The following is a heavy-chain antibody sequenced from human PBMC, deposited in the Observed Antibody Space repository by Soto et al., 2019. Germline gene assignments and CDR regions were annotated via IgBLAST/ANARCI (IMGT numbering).Heavy chain of an antibody. CDR3: ARDPVNYYGSWTYGLDV. V-gene: IGHV3-30*03. Sequence: GGSLRLSCAASGFTFSSYGMHWVRQAPGKGLEWVAVIGYDGSNKDYADSVKGRFTISRDNSKNTLYLQMNSLGPGDTGVFYCARDPVNYYGSWTYGLDVWGQGTTVPVSS. CDR1: GFTFSSYG. D-gene: IGHD3-10*01. J-gene: IGHJ6*02. CDR2: IGYDGSNK.